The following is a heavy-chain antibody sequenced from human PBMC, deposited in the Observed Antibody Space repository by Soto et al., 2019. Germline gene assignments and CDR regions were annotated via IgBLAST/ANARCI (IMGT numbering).Heavy chain of an antibody. J-gene: IGHJ4*02. CDR1: GGSISSGDYY. Sequence: PSETLSLTCTVSGGSISSGDYYWSWIRQPPGKGLEWIGYIYYSGSTYYNPSLKSRVTISVDTSKNQFSLKLSSVTAADTAVYYCARGGGYFSDFDYWGQGTLVTVSS. CDR3: ARGGGYFSDFDY. CDR2: IYYSGST. V-gene: IGHV4-30-4*01. D-gene: IGHD3-22*01.